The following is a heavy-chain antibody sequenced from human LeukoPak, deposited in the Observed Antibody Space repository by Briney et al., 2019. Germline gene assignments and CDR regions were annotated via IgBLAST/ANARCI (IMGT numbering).Heavy chain of an antibody. V-gene: IGHV3-30*18. CDR3: AKSALD. CDR1: GFTFSSYG. J-gene: IGHJ4*02. Sequence: PGGSLRLSCAASGFTFSSYGMHWVRPAPGKGLEWVAVISYDGSNKYYADSVKGRFTISRDNSKNTLYLQMNSLRAEDTAVYYCAKSALDWGQGTLVTVSS. CDR2: ISYDGSNK.